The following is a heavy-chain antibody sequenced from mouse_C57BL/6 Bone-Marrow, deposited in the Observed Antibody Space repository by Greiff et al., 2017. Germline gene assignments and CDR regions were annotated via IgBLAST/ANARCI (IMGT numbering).Heavy chain of an antibody. D-gene: IGHD1-1*01. CDR2: INPSTGGT. V-gene: IGHV1-42*01. CDR1: GYSFTGYY. CDR3: AREGVDWYFDV. J-gene: IGHJ1*03. Sequence: VQLQQSEPELVKPGASVKISCKASGYSFTGYYMNWVKQSPEKSLEWIGEINPSTGGTTYNQKFKAKATLTVDKSSSTAYMQLKSLTSEDSAVFYCAREGVDWYFDVWGTGTTVTVSS.